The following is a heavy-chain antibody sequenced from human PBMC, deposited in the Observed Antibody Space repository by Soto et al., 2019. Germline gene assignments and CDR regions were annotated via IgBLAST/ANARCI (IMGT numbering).Heavy chain of an antibody. V-gene: IGHV4-59*08. CDR3: ARLLDYGDYYYYYMDV. CDR1: VGSISSYY. Sequence: LEALSLTCTVSVGSISSYYWSWIRQPPGKGLEWIGYIYYSGSTNYNPSLKSRVTISVDTSKNQFSLKLSSVTAADTAVYYCARLLDYGDYYYYYMDVWGKGTTVTVSS. CDR2: IYYSGST. D-gene: IGHD4-17*01. J-gene: IGHJ6*03.